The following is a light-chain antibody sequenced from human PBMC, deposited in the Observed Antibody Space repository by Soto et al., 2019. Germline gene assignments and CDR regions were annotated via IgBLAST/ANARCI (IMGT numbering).Light chain of an antibody. CDR1: QRVRSS. CDR2: GAS. Sequence: EIVMTQFPATLSVSPGERAALSCRASQRVRSSFAWYQQKPGQAPRLLIYGASTRATGVPARFSGSGSGTEFTLTISSLQSEDFAVYYCQQYNKWPYTFGQGTKLEIK. J-gene: IGKJ2*01. V-gene: IGKV3-15*01. CDR3: QQYNKWPYT.